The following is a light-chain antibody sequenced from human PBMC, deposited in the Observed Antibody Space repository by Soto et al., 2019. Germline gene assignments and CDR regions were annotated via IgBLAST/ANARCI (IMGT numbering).Light chain of an antibody. J-gene: IGLJ1*01. CDR3: ATWDDSLSAFYV. CDR2: TNN. Sequence: VLTQPPSASGTPGQRVTISCSGSSSNIGSNYVYWYQQLPGTAPKLLIHTNNQRPSGVPDRFSGSKSGTSASLAISGLRSEDEADYYCATWDDSLSAFYVFGTGTKVTVL. V-gene: IGLV1-47*02. CDR1: SSNIGSNY.